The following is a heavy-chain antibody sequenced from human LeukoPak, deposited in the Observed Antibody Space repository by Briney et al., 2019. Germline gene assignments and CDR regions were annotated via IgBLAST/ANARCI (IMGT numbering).Heavy chain of an antibody. Sequence: SETLSLTCAVYGGSFSGYYCSWIRQPPGKGLEWIGEINHSGSTNYNPSLKSRVTISVDTSKNQFSLKLNSVTAADTAVYYCARGITRNYMDVWGKGTTVTVSS. CDR3: ARGITRNYMDV. J-gene: IGHJ6*03. CDR2: INHSGST. CDR1: GGSFSGYY. V-gene: IGHV4-34*01. D-gene: IGHD3-10*01.